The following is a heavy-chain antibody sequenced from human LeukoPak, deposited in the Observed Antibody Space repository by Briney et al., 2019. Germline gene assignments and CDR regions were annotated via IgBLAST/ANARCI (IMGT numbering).Heavy chain of an antibody. CDR1: GYSISTSNY. CDR3: ARDGSSLFDY. CDR2: IYYSGST. V-gene: IGHV4-59*01. D-gene: IGHD6-13*01. Sequence: SETLSLTCAVSGYSISTSNYWAWIRQPPGKGLEWIGYIYYSGSTNYNPSLKSRVTISVDTSKNQFSLKLSSVTAADTAVYYCARDGSSLFDYWGQGTLVTVSS. J-gene: IGHJ4*02.